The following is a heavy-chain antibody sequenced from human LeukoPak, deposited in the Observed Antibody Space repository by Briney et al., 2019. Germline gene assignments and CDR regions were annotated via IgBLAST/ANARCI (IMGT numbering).Heavy chain of an antibody. CDR1: GYSFTSYW. CDR2: IYPGDSDT. CDR3: ARLGRVPAAKDAFDI. D-gene: IGHD2-2*01. J-gene: IGHJ3*02. Sequence: GESLKISCKGSGYSFTSYWIGWVRQMPGKGLEWMGIIYPGDSDTRYSPSFQGQVTISADKSISTAYLQWSSLKASDTAMYYCARLGRVPAAKDAFDIWGQGTMVTVSS. V-gene: IGHV5-51*01.